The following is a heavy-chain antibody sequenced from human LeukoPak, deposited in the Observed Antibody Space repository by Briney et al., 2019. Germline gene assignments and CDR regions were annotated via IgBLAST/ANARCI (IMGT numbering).Heavy chain of an antibody. D-gene: IGHD1-26*01. Sequence: PGRSLRLSCEASGFTFSSYGMHWVRQAPGKGLEWVAVIWYDGSNKYYADSVKGRFTISRDNSKNTLYLQMNSLRAEDTAVYYCAKGLGWELDAFDIWGQGTMVTVSS. V-gene: IGHV3-33*06. CDR3: AKGLGWELDAFDI. J-gene: IGHJ3*02. CDR1: GFTFSSYG. CDR2: IWYDGSNK.